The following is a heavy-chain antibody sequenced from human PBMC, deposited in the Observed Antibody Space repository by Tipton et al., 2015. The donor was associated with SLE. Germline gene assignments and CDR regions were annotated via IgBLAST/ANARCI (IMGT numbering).Heavy chain of an antibody. Sequence: TLSLTCSVSGASIRTYYWSWIRQSPGKGLEWIGHMYHSGSTNYNPSLASRVTISIDKSKNQLSLTLNSVTTADTAVYYCARGTPFMEWERNWFDPWGQGTLVTVSS. CDR3: ARGTPFMEWERNWFDP. D-gene: IGHD3-3*01. CDR2: MYHSGST. V-gene: IGHV4-59*01. CDR1: GASIRTYY. J-gene: IGHJ5*01.